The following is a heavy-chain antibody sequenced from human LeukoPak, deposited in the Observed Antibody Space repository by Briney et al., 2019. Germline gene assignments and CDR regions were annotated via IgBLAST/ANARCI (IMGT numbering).Heavy chain of an antibody. CDR3: TTFRPGGYFQN. J-gene: IGHJ1*01. CDR2: IYYSGGT. V-gene: IGHV4-59*12. D-gene: IGHD2-21*01. Sequence: SETLSLTCTVSGGSISSDYWSWIRQPPGKRLQWIGYIYYSGGTHYDASLKSRATISVDTSKNQFSLKLTSVTAADTAVYYCTTFRPGGYFQNWGQGTLVTVSS. CDR1: GGSISSDY.